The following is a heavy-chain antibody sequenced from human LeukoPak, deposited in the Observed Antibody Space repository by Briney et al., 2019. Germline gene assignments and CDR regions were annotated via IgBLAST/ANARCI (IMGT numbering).Heavy chain of an antibody. Sequence: GGSLRLSCAASGFTFSSYGMHWVRQAPGKGLEWVAVISYDGSNKYYADSVKGRFTISRDNSKNTLYLQMNSLRAEDTAVYYCATLRGYSGYDRYYYGMDVWGQGTTVTVSS. J-gene: IGHJ6*02. CDR1: GFTFSSYG. V-gene: IGHV3-30*03. CDR3: ATLRGYSGYDRYYYGMDV. D-gene: IGHD5-12*01. CDR2: ISYDGSNK.